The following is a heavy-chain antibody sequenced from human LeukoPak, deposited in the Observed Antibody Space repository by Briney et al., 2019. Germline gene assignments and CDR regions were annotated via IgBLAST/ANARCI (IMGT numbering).Heavy chain of an antibody. J-gene: IGHJ4*02. CDR1: GFTFSIYE. CDR2: ISSSRSNTI. CDR3: TTRLQHHFDY. D-gene: IGHD4-11*01. V-gene: IGHV3-48*03. Sequence: GGSLRLSCAASGFTFSIYEMNWVRQAPGKGLEWVSYISSSRSNTIYYADSVNGRFTISRDDFLNMVYLQMDRLTVEDTAVYYCTTRLQHHFDYWGQGTQVTVSS.